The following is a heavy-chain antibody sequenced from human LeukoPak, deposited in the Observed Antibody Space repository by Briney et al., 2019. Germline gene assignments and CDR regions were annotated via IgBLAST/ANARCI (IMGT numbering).Heavy chain of an antibody. CDR1: GYTFTSYG. D-gene: IGHD6-6*01. Sequence: GASVKVSCKASGYTFTSYGISRVRQAPGQGLEWMGWISAYNGNTNYAQKLQGRVTMTTDTSTSTAYMELRSLRSDDTAVYYCARDVLESLSQLEEYNWFDPWGQGTLVTVSS. CDR3: ARDVLESLSQLEEYNWFDP. V-gene: IGHV1-18*01. J-gene: IGHJ5*02. CDR2: ISAYNGNT.